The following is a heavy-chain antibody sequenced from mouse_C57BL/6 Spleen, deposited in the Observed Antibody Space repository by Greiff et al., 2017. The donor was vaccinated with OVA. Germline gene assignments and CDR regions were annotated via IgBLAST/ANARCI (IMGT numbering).Heavy chain of an antibody. J-gene: IGHJ2*01. V-gene: IGHV1-62-2*01. Sequence: VQLQQSGAELVKPGASVQLSCKASGYTFTEYTIHWVKQRSGQGLEWIGWFYPGSGSIKYNEKFKDKATLTADKSSSTVYIELSRLTSEYSGVYCCARHKGLGRLDYWGQGTTLTVSS. CDR3: ARHKGLGRLDY. CDR1: GYTFTEYT. CDR2: FYPGSGSI. D-gene: IGHD4-1*01.